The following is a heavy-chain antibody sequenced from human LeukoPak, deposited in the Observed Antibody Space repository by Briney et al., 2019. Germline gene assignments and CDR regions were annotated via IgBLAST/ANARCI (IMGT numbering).Heavy chain of an antibody. CDR3: ARELSGDGYNGPTDY. V-gene: IGHV1-46*01. D-gene: IGHD5-24*01. CDR1: GYTFTSYY. Sequence: ASVKVSCKASGYTFTSYYMHWVRQAPGQGLEWMGIINPSGGSTSYAQKFQGRVTMTRDTSTSTVYMELSSLRSEDTAVYYCARELSGDGYNGPTDYWGRGTLDTVSS. J-gene: IGHJ4*02. CDR2: INPSGGST.